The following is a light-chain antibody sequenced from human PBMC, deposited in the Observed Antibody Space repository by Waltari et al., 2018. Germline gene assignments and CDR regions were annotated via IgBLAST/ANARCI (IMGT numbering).Light chain of an antibody. Sequence: DIVLTQSPAILSLSPGERASLSCRASQSVSNYLAWYQQKPGQAPTLLIYDTSNRATGIPARFSGSGFGTDFTLTISNLAPEDFAIYYCQQRRSWPLTFGGGTKVEIK. V-gene: IGKV3-11*01. J-gene: IGKJ4*01. CDR1: QSVSNY. CDR3: QQRRSWPLT. CDR2: DTS.